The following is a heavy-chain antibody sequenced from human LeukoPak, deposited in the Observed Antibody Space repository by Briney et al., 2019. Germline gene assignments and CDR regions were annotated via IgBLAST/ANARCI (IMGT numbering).Heavy chain of an antibody. D-gene: IGHD3-10*01. CDR3: ARTYYYGSGSYYNPGH. V-gene: IGHV5-51*01. CDR1: GYSFSTYW. CDR2: IYPGDSDT. Sequence: GESLKISCKGSGYSFSTYWIGWVRQMPGKGLEWMGIIYPGDSDTRYSPSFQGKVTISADKSISTAYLQLSSLKASDTAMYYYARTYYYGSGSYYNPGHWGQGTLVTVSA. J-gene: IGHJ4*02.